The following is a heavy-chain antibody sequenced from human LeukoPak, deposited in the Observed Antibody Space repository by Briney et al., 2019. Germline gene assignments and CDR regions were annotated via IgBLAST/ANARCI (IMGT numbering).Heavy chain of an antibody. CDR1: GFTFRNHA. CDR3: ARDGPASWGFFDY. V-gene: IGHV3-23*01. J-gene: IGHJ4*02. CDR2: ISGSGSST. Sequence: GGSLRLSCAASGFTFRNHAMNWVRQAPGKGLEWVSAISGSGSSTYYADTVKGRFTISRDNSKNTLYLQMNILRAEDTAEYYCARDGPASWGFFDYWGQGTLVTVSS. D-gene: IGHD3-16*01.